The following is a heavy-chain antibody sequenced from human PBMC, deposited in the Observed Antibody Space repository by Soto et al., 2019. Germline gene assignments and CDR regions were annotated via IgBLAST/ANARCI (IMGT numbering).Heavy chain of an antibody. J-gene: IGHJ1*01. Sequence: QVQLVQSGAEVKKPGSSVKFSCKASGGNFGSFGITWVRQAPGQGLEWMGTIVPMFGSATYAQRFQGRVTITADESTTTGYLEVTSLKSDDTALYYCTRDGPGYTLNRFWGQGTLLIVSS. D-gene: IGHD5-18*01. CDR1: GGNFGSFG. V-gene: IGHV1-69*18. CDR3: TRDGPGYTLNRF. CDR2: IVPMFGSA.